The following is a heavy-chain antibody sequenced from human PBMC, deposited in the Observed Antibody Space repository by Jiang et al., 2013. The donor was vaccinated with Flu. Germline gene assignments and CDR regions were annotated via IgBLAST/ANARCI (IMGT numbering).Heavy chain of an antibody. V-gene: IGHV7-4-1*02. D-gene: IGHD1-26*01. Sequence: PGASVKVSCKASGYTFSTYGMNWVRQAPGQGLEWMGWINTNTGNPTYAQGFTGRFVFSLDTSVSTAYLQISSLKAEDTAVYYCASSRIPGSYRFSYYFDYWGQGTLVTVSS. J-gene: IGHJ4*02. CDR1: GYTFSTYG. CDR3: ASSRIPGSYRFSYYFDY. CDR2: INTNTGNP.